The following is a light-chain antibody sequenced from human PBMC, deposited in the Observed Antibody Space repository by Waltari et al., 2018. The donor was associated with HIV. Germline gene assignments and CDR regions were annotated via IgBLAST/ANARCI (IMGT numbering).Light chain of an antibody. CDR1: SSDVGGYNY. CDR3: SSYTSSSTLV. CDR2: DVS. Sequence: QSALTQPASVSGSPGQSITISCTGTSSDVGGYNYVYWYQQHPGKAPKLMIYDVSNRPSGVSNRFSGAKSGNTASLTISGLQVEDEADYYCSSYTSSSTLVFGTGTKVTVL. V-gene: IGLV2-14*03. J-gene: IGLJ1*01.